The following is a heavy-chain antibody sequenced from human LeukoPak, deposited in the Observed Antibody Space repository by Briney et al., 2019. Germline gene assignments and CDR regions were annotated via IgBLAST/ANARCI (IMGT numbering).Heavy chain of an antibody. CDR1: GGSISSNNW. V-gene: IGHV4-4*02. J-gene: IGHJ4*02. CDR3: ARVNINNWHSCDY. D-gene: IGHD1-1*01. CDR2: IYHSGSP. Sequence: SETLSLTCAVSGGSISSNNWWGWVRQPPGKGLEWIGEIYHSGSPNYNPSLKSRVTISVDKSRNHFSQNLSSVTAADTAVYYCARVNINNWHSCDYWGQGTLVTVSS.